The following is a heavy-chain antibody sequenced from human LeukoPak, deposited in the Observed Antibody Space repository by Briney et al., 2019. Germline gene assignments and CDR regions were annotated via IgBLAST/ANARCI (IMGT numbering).Heavy chain of an antibody. V-gene: IGHV3-7*01. CDR3: ARDATTGYSSGWYDY. Sequence: PGGSLRLSCAASGFTFSSYWMSWVRQAPGKGLEWVANIKQDGSEKYYVDSVKGRFTISRDNAKSSLYLQMNSLRAEDTAVYYCARDATTGYSSGWYDYWGQGTLVTVSS. CDR1: GFTFSSYW. D-gene: IGHD6-19*01. CDR2: IKQDGSEK. J-gene: IGHJ4*02.